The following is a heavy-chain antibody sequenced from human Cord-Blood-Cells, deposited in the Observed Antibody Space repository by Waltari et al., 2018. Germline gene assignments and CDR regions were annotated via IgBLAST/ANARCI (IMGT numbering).Heavy chain of an antibody. J-gene: IGHJ3*02. CDR1: FTSYY. V-gene: IGHV1-46*01. Sequence: FTSYYMHWVRQAPGQGLEWMGIINPSGGSTSYAQKFQGRVTMTRDTSTSTVYMELSSLRSEDTAVYYCARDSSSWYGGGAFDIWGQGTMVTVSS. CDR3: ARDSSSWYGGGAFDI. CDR2: INPSGGST. D-gene: IGHD6-13*01.